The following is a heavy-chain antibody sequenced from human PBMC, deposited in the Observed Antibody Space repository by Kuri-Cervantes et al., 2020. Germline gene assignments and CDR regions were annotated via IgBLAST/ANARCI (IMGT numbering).Heavy chain of an antibody. CDR3: TKDHSSGWVPYFFDS. J-gene: IGHJ4*02. CDR2: MNQDGSET. Sequence: GESLKISCVASGFTFSNYWMSWVRQASGNGLEWVATMNQDGSETYYVGSARGRFTISRDNAQNSLYLQMDRLTGEDTAVYYCTKDHSSGWVPYFFDSWGQGTVVTVSS. V-gene: IGHV3-7*04. D-gene: IGHD6-19*01. CDR1: GFTFSNYW.